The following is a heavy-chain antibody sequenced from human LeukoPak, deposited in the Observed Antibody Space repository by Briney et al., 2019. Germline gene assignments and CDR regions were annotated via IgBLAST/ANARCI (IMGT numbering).Heavy chain of an antibody. D-gene: IGHD6-13*01. CDR1: GYTFTGYY. CDR3: GRCIPAAGRVNCYYMDV. Sequence: ASVKVSCKASGYTFTGYYMHWVRQAPGQGLEWMGGIIPIFSTPNYAQKFQGRVTINADESTSTAYMELSSLRSEDTAVYYCGRCIPAAGRVNCYYMDVWGTGTTVTISS. V-gene: IGHV1-69*13. J-gene: IGHJ6*03. CDR2: IIPIFSTP.